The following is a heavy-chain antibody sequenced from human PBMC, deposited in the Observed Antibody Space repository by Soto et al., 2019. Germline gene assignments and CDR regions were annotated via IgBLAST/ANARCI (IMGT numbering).Heavy chain of an antibody. Sequence: QVQLQQWGAGLLKPSETLSLTCAVYGGSFSGYYWSWIRQPPGKGLEWIGEINNSGSTNYNPSLKSRVTISVDTSKNQFSLKLSSVTAADTAVYYCARGGDIVVVPAAGALNWFDPWGQGTLVTVSS. V-gene: IGHV4-34*01. CDR2: INNSGST. D-gene: IGHD2-2*01. J-gene: IGHJ5*02. CDR1: GGSFSGYY. CDR3: ARGGDIVVVPAAGALNWFDP.